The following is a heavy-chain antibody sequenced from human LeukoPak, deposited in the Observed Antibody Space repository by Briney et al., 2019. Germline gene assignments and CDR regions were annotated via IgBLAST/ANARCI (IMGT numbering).Heavy chain of an antibody. V-gene: IGHV1-2*02. CDR3: ARGLDLYPGYSYGQNWFDP. Sequence: ASVKVSCKASGYTFTGYYIHWVRQAPGQGLEWMGWINPNSGATNYAQKIHGRVTMTRDTSISTAYMELSRLRSDDTAVYYCARGLDLYPGYSYGQNWFDPWGQGTLVTVSS. CDR1: GYTFTGYY. CDR2: INPNSGAT. D-gene: IGHD5-18*01. J-gene: IGHJ5*02.